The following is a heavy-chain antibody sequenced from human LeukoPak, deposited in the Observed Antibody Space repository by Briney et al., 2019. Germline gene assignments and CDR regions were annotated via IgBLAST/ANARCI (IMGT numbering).Heavy chain of an antibody. V-gene: IGHV4-34*01. CDR3: ARQMSYPYYFDY. CDR2: INHSGST. D-gene: IGHD3-16*02. CDR1: GGSFSGYY. J-gene: IGHJ4*02. Sequence: SETLSLTCAVYGGSFSGYYWSWIRQPPGKGLEWIGEINHSGSTNYNPSLKSRVTISVDTSKNQLSLKLSSVTAADTAVYYCARQMSYPYYFDYWGQGTLVTVSS.